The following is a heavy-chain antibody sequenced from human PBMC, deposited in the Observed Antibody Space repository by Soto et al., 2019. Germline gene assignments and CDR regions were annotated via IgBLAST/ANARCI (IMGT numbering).Heavy chain of an antibody. CDR3: VRGDGDYNDGNGYLARH. J-gene: IGHJ4*02. V-gene: IGHV3-23*01. D-gene: IGHD5-18*01. CDR1: GFTFSTYA. Sequence: PGGSLRLSCAASGFTFSTYAMNWVRQAPGKGLEWVSAISGSGGPTYYADSVQGRLTISRDNAKNTLYLQMNSLRAEDTAVYYCVRGDGDYNDGNGYLARHWGQGTLLTVSS. CDR2: ISGSGGPT.